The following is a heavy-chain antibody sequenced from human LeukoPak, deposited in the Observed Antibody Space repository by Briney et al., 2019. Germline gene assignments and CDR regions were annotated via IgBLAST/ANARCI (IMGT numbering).Heavy chain of an antibody. V-gene: IGHV1-3*01. CDR3: ASTGYRRDWSLSDAFDI. Sequence: ASVKVSCKASAPSYPPYPVHWVRQAPGQTFEWMAWINAANGNTKYSQKYQDRLIVTRDTSASTFFLELSNLKSEDTAVYYCASTGYRRDWSLSDAFDIWGQGTMVTVSS. D-gene: IGHD6-19*01. CDR1: APSYPPYP. CDR2: INAANGNT. J-gene: IGHJ3*02.